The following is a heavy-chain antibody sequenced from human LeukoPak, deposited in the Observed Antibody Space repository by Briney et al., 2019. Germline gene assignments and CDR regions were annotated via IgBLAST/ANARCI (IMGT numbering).Heavy chain of an antibody. V-gene: IGHV1-8*01. J-gene: IGHJ4*02. Sequence: ASVKVSCKASGYTFTSYDINWVRQATGQGLEWMGWMNPNSGNTGYAQKFQGRVTMTRDTSISTAYMELSRLRSDDTAVYYCARVDTAMVTISYYFDYWGQGTLVTVSS. D-gene: IGHD5-18*01. CDR2: MNPNSGNT. CDR1: GYTFTSYD. CDR3: ARVDTAMVTISYYFDY.